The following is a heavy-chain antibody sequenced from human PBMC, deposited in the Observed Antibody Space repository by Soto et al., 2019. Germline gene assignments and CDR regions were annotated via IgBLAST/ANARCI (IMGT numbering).Heavy chain of an antibody. CDR2: IKRDGSEK. CDR3: ARVRATDYEIDY. D-gene: IGHD4-17*01. J-gene: IGHJ4*02. CDR1: GFIFGSYW. Sequence: PXVSLRLSCTASGFIFGSYWMTWVRHVPGKGLQWVANIKRDGSEKYYVDFVKGRFTISRDNADNSVFLDMNNLRVDDTATYYCARVRATDYEIDYWGQGALVTVSS. V-gene: IGHV3-7*03.